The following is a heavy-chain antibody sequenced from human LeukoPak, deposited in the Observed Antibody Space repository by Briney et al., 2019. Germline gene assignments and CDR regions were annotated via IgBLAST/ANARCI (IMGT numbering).Heavy chain of an antibody. CDR1: GFTFSSCG. D-gene: IGHD5-12*01. Sequence: GSLRLSCAASGFTFSSCGMNWVRQAPGKGLEWVSSISEGGGRTFYADSVKGRFTISRDNSKNTLHLQMHGLRDEDTAVYYCAKGAVDLVTTLAWGPKPRKTKHFDYWGQGTLVTVSS. CDR3: AKGAVDLVTTLAWGPKPRKTKHFDY. J-gene: IGHJ4*02. V-gene: IGHV3-23*01. CDR2: ISEGGGRT.